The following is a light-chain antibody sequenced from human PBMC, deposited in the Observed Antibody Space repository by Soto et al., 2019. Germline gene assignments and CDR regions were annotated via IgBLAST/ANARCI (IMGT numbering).Light chain of an antibody. Sequence: DIQMTQSPSTLSASVGDRVTITCRASQSISSWLAWYQQKPGKAPKLLIYDASSLESGVPSRFSGSGSGTEFTLTISSLQPDDFATYYCQHYNSYWTFGQGTKVDIK. CDR2: DAS. CDR1: QSISSW. CDR3: QHYNSYWT. J-gene: IGKJ1*01. V-gene: IGKV1-5*01.